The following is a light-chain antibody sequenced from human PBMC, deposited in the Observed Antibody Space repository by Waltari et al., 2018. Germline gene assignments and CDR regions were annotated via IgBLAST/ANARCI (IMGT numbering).Light chain of an antibody. CDR2: DVS. Sequence: QSALTQPPSASGSPGQSVTISCTGRISAVGAYDYVPWYQQHPGKAPRLLIYDVSKRPSGVPYRFSGSKSGNTASLTVSGLQADDEADYYCSSYSDIKQRVFGTGTKVTVL. CDR1: ISAVGAYDY. J-gene: IGLJ1*01. V-gene: IGLV2-8*01. CDR3: SSYSDIKQRV.